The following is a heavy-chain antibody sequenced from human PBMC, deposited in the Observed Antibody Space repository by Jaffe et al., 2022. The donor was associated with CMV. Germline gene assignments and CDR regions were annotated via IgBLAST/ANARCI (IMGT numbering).Heavy chain of an antibody. Sequence: QVQLVQSGAEVKKPGASVKVSCKASGYTFTSYYMHWVRQAPGQGLEWMGIINPSGGSTSYAQKFQGRVTMTRDTSTSTVYMELSSLRSEDTAVYYCARGRIVVVPAATLQFDYWGQGTLVTVSS. CDR2: INPSGGST. CDR1: GYTFTSYY. J-gene: IGHJ4*02. V-gene: IGHV1-46*01. CDR3: ARGRIVVVPAATLQFDY. D-gene: IGHD2-2*01.